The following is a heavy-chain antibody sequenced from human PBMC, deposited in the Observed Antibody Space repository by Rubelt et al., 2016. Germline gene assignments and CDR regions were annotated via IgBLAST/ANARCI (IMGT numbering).Heavy chain of an antibody. J-gene: IGHJ6*02. CDR1: GFTFSSCH. D-gene: IGHD6-13*01. Sequence: GFTFSSCHMHWVRQAPGKGLEWVALISYDGRNKHYADSVKGRFTISRDNSKNTLDLQMNSLTSEDTAVYYCAREAAGSSYYYGMDVWGQGTTVTVSS. CDR2: ISYDGRNK. V-gene: IGHV3-30*03. CDR3: AREAAGSSYYYGMDV.